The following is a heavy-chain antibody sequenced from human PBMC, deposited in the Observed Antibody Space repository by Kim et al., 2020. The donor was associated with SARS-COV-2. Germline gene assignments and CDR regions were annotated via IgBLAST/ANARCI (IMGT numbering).Heavy chain of an antibody. CDR1: GGSISSGGYS. CDR2: IYHSGST. V-gene: IGHV4-30-2*01. CDR3: ARASANSGMDV. Sequence: SETLSLTCAVSGGSISSGGYSWSWIRQPPGKGLEWIGYIYHSGSTYYNPSLKIRVTISVDRSKNQFSLKLSSVTAADTAVYYCARASANSGMDVWGQGTTVTVSS. J-gene: IGHJ6*02.